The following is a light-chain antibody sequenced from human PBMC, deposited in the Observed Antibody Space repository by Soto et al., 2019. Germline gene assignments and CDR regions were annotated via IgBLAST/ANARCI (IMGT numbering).Light chain of an antibody. V-gene: IGKV1-9*01. J-gene: IGKJ1*01. CDR3: QQLDKYPRT. CDR1: QDINSY. Sequence: DIRLTQSPSFLSGSVGDRVTISCRASQDINSYLAWYRQKPGKAPKLLIYDATTLVSAVPAWFSGGGSGTEFTLTISSLQPEYVATYYCQQLDKYPRTFGQGTKVE. CDR2: DAT.